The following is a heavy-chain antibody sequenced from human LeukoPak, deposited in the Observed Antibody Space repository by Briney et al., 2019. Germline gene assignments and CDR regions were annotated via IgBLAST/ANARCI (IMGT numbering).Heavy chain of an antibody. Sequence: SETLSLTCTVSGGSISSSSYYWSWIRQPPGKGLEWIGYIYYSGSTNYNPSLKSRVTISVDTSKNQFSLKLSSVTAADTAVYYCAREKGAAAEGWFDPWGQGTLVTVSS. CDR1: GGSISSSSYY. J-gene: IGHJ5*02. V-gene: IGHV4-61*01. D-gene: IGHD6-13*01. CDR2: IYYSGST. CDR3: AREKGAAAEGWFDP.